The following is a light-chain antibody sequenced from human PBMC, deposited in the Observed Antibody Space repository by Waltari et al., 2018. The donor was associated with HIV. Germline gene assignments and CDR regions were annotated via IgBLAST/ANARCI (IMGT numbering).Light chain of an antibody. CDR1: QGVSTS. CDR3: QEANSFPPLS. J-gene: IGKJ4*01. CDR2: AAS. V-gene: IGKV1-12*01. Sequence: DIQMTQSPSSVAASVGDRVSISCRPSQGVSTSLAWYQYKPGKAPKLLIYAASSLQSGVPSRFTGSGSGTEFTLTISSLQPEDFATYYCQEANSFPPLSFGGGTKVEMK.